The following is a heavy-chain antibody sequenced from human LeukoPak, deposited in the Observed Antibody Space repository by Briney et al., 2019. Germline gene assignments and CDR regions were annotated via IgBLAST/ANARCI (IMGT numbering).Heavy chain of an antibody. D-gene: IGHD7-27*01. V-gene: IGHV4-34*01. J-gene: IGHJ4*02. CDR1: GGSFSGYY. CDR2: INHSGST. CDR3: ARSPRRGALGY. Sequence: SETLSLTCAVYGGSFSGYYWSWIRQPPGKGLEWIGEINHSGSTNYNPSLKSRVTISVDTSKNQFSLKLSSVTAADTAVYYCARSPRRGALGYWGQGTLVTGSS.